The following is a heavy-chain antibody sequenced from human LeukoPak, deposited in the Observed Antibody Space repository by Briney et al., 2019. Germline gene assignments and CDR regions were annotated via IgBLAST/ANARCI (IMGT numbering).Heavy chain of an antibody. Sequence: PGGSLRHSRAAPGFTSSSYSMNSVRPAPGKRLEWVSPISSSSSYIYYADSVKGRFPISRDNAKNSLYLHMNSLRAEDTAVYYCARDLGFEGMDVWGQGTTVTVSS. CDR3: ARDLGFEGMDV. CDR1: GFTSSSYS. V-gene: IGHV3-21*01. CDR2: ISSSSSYI. D-gene: IGHD3-10*01. J-gene: IGHJ6*02.